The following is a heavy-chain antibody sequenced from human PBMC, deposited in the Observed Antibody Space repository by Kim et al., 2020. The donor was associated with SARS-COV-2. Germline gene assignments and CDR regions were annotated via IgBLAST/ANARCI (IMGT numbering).Heavy chain of an antibody. CDR1: GGSISSYY. Sequence: SETLSLTCTVSGGSISSYYWSWIRQPAGKGLEWIGRIYTSGSTNYNPSLKGRVTMSVDTSKNQFSLKLSSVTAADTAVYYCARGVAVADGAYYDYYGMDVWGQGTTVTVSS. CDR3: ARGVAVADGAYYDYYGMDV. J-gene: IGHJ6*02. D-gene: IGHD6-19*01. CDR2: IYTSGST. V-gene: IGHV4-4*07.